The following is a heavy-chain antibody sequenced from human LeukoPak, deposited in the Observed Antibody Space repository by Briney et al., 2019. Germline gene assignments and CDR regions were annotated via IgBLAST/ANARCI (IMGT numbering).Heavy chain of an antibody. CDR2: IKEDGSDK. CDR3: ARDAAYGYDRFDY. Sequence: GGSLRLSCEVSGFTIRNQWMSWVRQAPGKGLEWVANIKEDGSDKNYVDSMKGRFTISRDNAKNSLYLQMNSLRAEDTAVYYCARDAAYGYDRFDYWGQGTQATVSS. D-gene: IGHD5-18*01. J-gene: IGHJ4*02. V-gene: IGHV3-7*01. CDR1: GFTIRNQW.